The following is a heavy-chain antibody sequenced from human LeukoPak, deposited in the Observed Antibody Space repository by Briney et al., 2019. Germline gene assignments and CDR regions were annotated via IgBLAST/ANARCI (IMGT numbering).Heavy chain of an antibody. CDR3: ARDPVDYDKFDY. CDR2: IIPILGIA. CDR1: GGTFSSYA. D-gene: IGHD3-9*01. J-gene: IGHJ4*02. V-gene: IGHV1-69*04. Sequence: SVKVSCKASGGTFSSYAISWVRQAPGQGLEWMGRIIPILGIANYAQKFQGRVTITADKSTSTAYMELSSLRSEDTAVYYCARDPVDYDKFDYWGQGTLVTVSS.